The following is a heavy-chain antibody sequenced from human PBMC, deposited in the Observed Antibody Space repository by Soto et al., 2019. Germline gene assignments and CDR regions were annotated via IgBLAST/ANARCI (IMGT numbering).Heavy chain of an antibody. Sequence: GGSLRLSCAASGFTFSSYSMNWVRQAPGKGLEWVPSISSSSNIYYSDSVKGRFTISRDNAKNSLFLQMNSLRAEDTAVYYCARSFSGLWFGEGAFDIWGQGTMVTVSS. D-gene: IGHD3-10*01. V-gene: IGHV3-21*01. CDR1: GFTFSSYS. J-gene: IGHJ3*02. CDR2: ISSSSNI. CDR3: ARSFSGLWFGEGAFDI.